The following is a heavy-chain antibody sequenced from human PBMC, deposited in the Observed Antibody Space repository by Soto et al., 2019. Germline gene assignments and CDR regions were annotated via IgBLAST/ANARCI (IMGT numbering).Heavy chain of an antibody. J-gene: IGHJ4*02. Sequence: QVQLVESGGDLVKPGGSLRLSCAASGYTFSDYYLSWIRQAPGKGLEWISYIDTSSTKIYYADSVRGRFTISRDNGKNSVVLEMNNLRVEDTAVYFCASHYDLWTGYLSPVDYWGRGTLVTVSS. D-gene: IGHD3-3*01. CDR1: GYTFSDYY. CDR3: ASHYDLWTGYLSPVDY. CDR2: IDTSSTKI. V-gene: IGHV3-11*01.